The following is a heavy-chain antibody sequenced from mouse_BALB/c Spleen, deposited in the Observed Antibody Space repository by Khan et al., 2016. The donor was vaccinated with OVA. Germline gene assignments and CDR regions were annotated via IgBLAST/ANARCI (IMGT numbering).Heavy chain of an antibody. CDR2: ISSYSGVP. D-gene: IGHD1-1*02. CDR3: ARGGKFAY. Sequence: VQLQESGAELVRPGVSLKISCKSSGYTFTDYAMHWVKQSHAKSLEWIGVISSYSGVPDYNQKFKGKATLTVDRSSSTAYLELARLTSEDSAIYYCARGGKFAYWGQGTLVTVSA. V-gene: IGHV1S137*01. CDR1: GYTFTDYA. J-gene: IGHJ3*01.